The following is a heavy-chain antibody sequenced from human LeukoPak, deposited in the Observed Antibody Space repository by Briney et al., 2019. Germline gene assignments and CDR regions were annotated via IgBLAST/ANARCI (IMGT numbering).Heavy chain of an antibody. D-gene: IGHD2-2*01. CDR2: IYPGDSDT. Sequence: GESLKISCKGSGYTFTSYWIGWVRQMPGKGLEWMGIIYPGDSDTRYSPSFQGQVTISVDKSTSTAYLQWSSLKASDTAMYYCARAIGTSQFYFYYGMDVWGQGTTVTVSS. CDR1: GYTFTSYW. CDR3: ARAIGTSQFYFYYGMDV. V-gene: IGHV5-51*01. J-gene: IGHJ6*02.